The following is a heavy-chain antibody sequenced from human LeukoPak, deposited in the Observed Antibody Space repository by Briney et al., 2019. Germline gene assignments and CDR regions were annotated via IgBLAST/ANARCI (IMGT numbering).Heavy chain of an antibody. J-gene: IGHJ4*02. CDR2: ISHSSSYI. V-gene: IGHV3-21*01. CDR3: ARDRDFDY. Sequence: GGSLRLSCAASGLTFSSYSMNWVRQAPGKGLEWVSSISHSSSYIYYTDSVKGRFTISRDNAENSLYLQMNSLRAEGTAVYYCARDRDFDYWGQGTLVTVSS. CDR1: GLTFSSYS.